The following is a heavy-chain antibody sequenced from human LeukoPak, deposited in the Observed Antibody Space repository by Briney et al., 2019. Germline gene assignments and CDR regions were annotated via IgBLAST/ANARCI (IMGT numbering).Heavy chain of an antibody. CDR1: GFTFSSYA. J-gene: IGHJ6*02. V-gene: IGHV3-64*02. CDR3: AREELMVGGLRGGWDV. Sequence: TGGSLRLSCAASGFTFSSYAMLWVRQAPGKGLDYVSGISSDGGTTYYADSVKGRFTISRDNSKNTLYLQVGSLRAEDMAVYFCAREELMVGGLRGGWDVWGQGTTVIVSS. CDR2: ISSDGGTT. D-gene: IGHD2-8*01.